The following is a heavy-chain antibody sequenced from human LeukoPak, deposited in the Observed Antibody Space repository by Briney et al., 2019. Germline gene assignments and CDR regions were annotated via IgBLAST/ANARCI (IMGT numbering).Heavy chain of an antibody. J-gene: IGHJ4*02. Sequence: SCAASGGTFSSYAISWLRQAPGQGLEWMGGIIPIFGTANYAQKFQGRVTITTDESTSTAYMELSSLRSEDTAVYYCARGGTYYYDSSGYYYDYWGQGTLVTVSS. CDR3: ARGGTYYYDSSGYYYDY. CDR2: IIPIFGTA. CDR1: GGTFSSYA. V-gene: IGHV1-69*05. D-gene: IGHD3-22*01.